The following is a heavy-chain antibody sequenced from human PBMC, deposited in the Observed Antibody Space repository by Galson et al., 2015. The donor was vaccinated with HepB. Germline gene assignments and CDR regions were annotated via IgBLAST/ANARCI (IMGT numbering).Heavy chain of an antibody. J-gene: IGHJ3*02. CDR1: GYTFTSYA. CDR3: ARRGNYYDSSGYYIDAFDI. D-gene: IGHD3-22*01. V-gene: IGHV7-4-1*02. Sequence: SVKVSCKASGYTFTSYALNWVRQAPGQGLEWMGWINTNTGNPTYAQGFTGRFVFSLDTSVSTAYLQISSLKAEDTAVYYCARRGNYYDSSGYYIDAFDIWGQVTMVTVSS. CDR2: INTNTGNP.